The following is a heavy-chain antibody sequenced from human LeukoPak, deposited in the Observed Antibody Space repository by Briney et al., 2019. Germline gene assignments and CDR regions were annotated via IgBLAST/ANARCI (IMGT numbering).Heavy chain of an antibody. CDR3: ARDRLEALVGTRGFDY. CDR1: GFTFSNYG. CDR2: TLLNGNNN. V-gene: IGHV3-30*02. Sequence: GGSLRLSCAASGFTFSNYGMHWVRQAPGKGLEWVALTLLNGNNNYYADSVKGRFTISRDNSKNTLYLQMNSLRPEDTAVYSCARDRLEALVGTRGFDYWGQGILVTVSS. D-gene: IGHD6-19*01. J-gene: IGHJ4*02.